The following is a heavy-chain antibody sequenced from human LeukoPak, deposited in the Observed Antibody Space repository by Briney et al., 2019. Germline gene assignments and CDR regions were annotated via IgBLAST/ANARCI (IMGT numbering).Heavy chain of an antibody. CDR3: AKESGKFDY. CDR1: GLNFYDSA. CDR2: ISADGGST. V-gene: IGHV3-43*02. J-gene: IGHJ4*02. Sequence: GGSLRLSCVASGLNFYDSAMHWVRQAPGEGLEWVSLISADGGSTFSADSVKGRFSISRDNSKNSLYLQMNSLRSEDTAMYYCAKESGKFDYWGQGTLVAVSS.